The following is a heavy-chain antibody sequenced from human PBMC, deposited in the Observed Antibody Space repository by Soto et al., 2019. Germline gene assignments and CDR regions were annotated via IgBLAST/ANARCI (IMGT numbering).Heavy chain of an antibody. Sequence: ASVKVSCKASGYTFTSYYMHWVRQAPGQGREWMGIINPSGGSTSYAQKFQGRVTMTRDTSTSTVYMELRSLRSEDTAVYYCAVVHYYHSSGYYLGYWDQGXLV. V-gene: IGHV1-46*01. CDR3: AVVHYYHSSGYYLGY. CDR2: INPSGGST. J-gene: IGHJ4*02. D-gene: IGHD3-22*01. CDR1: GYTFTSYY.